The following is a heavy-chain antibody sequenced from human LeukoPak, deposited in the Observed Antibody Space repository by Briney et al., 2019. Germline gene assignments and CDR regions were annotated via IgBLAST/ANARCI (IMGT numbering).Heavy chain of an antibody. V-gene: IGHV3-30*04. CDR1: GFTFSSYA. D-gene: IGHD3-22*01. J-gene: IGHJ4*02. CDR3: ARDGGEFYDSSGYYFKPGAFDY. CDR2: ISYDGRNK. Sequence: PGGSLRLSCAASGFTFSSYAMHWVRQAPGKGLEWVAVISYDGRNKYYADSVKGRFTISRDNSKNTLYLQMDSLRAEDTAVYYCARDGGEFYDSSGYYFKPGAFDYWGQGTLVTVSS.